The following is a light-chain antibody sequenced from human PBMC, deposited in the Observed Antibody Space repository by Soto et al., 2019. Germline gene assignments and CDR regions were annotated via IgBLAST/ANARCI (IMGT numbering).Light chain of an antibody. CDR3: QQRTNWPLLT. CDR1: QSVSNY. CDR2: DAS. J-gene: IGKJ4*01. Sequence: EIVLTQSPATLSLYPGERANLSCRASQSVSNYLAWYQQKPGQDPRLLIYDASNRATGIPARFSGSGSGTDFTLTISSLEPEDFAVYYCQQRTNWPLLTFGGGTKVEIK. V-gene: IGKV3-11*01.